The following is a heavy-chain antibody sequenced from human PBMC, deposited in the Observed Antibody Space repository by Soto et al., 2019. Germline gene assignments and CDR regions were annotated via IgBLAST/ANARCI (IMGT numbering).Heavy chain of an antibody. CDR1: GYTFTSYG. Sequence: QVQLVQSGPEVKKPGASVKVSCKTSGYTFTSYGISWVRQAPGQGLEWMGWISTPKGNTNYAQKFQGRVTMTTDTSTNTGYMELRSLTSDDTAVYYCATRSPAFDYWGQGTLVTISS. CDR3: ATRSPAFDY. CDR2: ISTPKGNT. J-gene: IGHJ4*02. V-gene: IGHV1-18*01.